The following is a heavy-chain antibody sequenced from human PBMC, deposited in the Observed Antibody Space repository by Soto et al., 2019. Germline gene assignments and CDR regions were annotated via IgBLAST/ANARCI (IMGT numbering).Heavy chain of an antibody. V-gene: IGHV1-18*04. Sequence: ASVKVSCKASGYTFTSYGISWVRQAPGQGLEWMGWISAYNGNTNYAQKLQGRVTMTTDTSTSTAYMELRSLRSDDTAVYYCARAESVAGTPWFDPWGQGTLVTVSS. D-gene: IGHD6-19*01. CDR3: ARAESVAGTPWFDP. CDR1: GYTFTSYG. CDR2: ISAYNGNT. J-gene: IGHJ5*02.